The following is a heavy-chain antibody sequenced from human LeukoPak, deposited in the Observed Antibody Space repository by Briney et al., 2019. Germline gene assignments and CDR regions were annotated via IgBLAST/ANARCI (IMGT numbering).Heavy chain of an antibody. CDR2: INPNSGGT. D-gene: IGHD5-12*01. CDR1: GYTFTSYG. CDR3: ARDWAVATLAHGY. Sequence: ASVKVSCKASGYTFTSYGISWVRQAPGQGLEWMGWINPNSGGTNYAQKFQGRVTMTRDTSISTAYMELSRLRSDDTAVYYCARDWAVATLAHGYWGQGTLVTVSS. V-gene: IGHV1-2*02. J-gene: IGHJ4*02.